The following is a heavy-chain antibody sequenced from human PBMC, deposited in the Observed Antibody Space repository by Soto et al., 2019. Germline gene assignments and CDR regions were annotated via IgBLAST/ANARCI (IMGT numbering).Heavy chain of an antibody. V-gene: IGHV3-9*01. CDR1: GFSFGVHG. D-gene: IGHD3-3*01. CDR2: SSWGSAIL. Sequence: SLGLSCIASGFSFGVHGMHLVLEVPGRGLEWVSGSSWGSAILDYGASAQGRFTISRDNAKNSLYLEMNSLRPENTALYFCAKDNGCVWSAPRGVSYAYYGMDVWGQGTTVTVSS. CDR3: AKDNGCVWSAPRGVSYAYYGMDV. J-gene: IGHJ6*02.